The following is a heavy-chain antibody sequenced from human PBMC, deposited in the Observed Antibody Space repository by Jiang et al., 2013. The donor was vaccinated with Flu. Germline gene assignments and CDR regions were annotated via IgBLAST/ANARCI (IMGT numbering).Heavy chain of an antibody. J-gene: IGHJ4*02. CDR3: ARGLPNSSSWYYFGY. CDR1: GSISSGDYY. Sequence: GLVKPSPDPVPHLHCLCGSISSGDYYWSWIRQPPGKGLEWIGYIYYSGSTYYNPSLKSRVTISVDTSKNQFSLKLSSVTAADTAVYYCARGLPNSSSWYYFGYWGQGTLVTVSS. V-gene: IGHV4-30-4*01. CDR2: IYYSGST. D-gene: IGHD6-13*01.